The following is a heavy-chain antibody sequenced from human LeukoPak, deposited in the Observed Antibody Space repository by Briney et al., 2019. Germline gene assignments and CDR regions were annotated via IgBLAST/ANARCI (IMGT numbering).Heavy chain of an antibody. CDR3: ARSLRSIAARSYFDY. CDR1: GGSISSYY. D-gene: IGHD6-6*01. V-gene: IGHV4-59*08. Sequence: SETLSLTCTVSGGSISSYYWSWIRQPPGKGLEWIGYIYYSGSTNYNPSLKSRVTILVDTSKNQFSLKLSSVTAADTAVYYCARSLRSIAARSYFDYWGQGTLVTVSS. J-gene: IGHJ4*02. CDR2: IYYSGST.